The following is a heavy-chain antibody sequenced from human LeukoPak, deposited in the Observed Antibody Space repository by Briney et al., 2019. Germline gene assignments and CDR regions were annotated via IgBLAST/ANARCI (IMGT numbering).Heavy chain of an antibody. CDR3: ARHGSDNFWSGYWAEYNIDV. CDR2: IYYSGST. V-gene: IGHV4-39*01. CDR1: GGSISSSSYY. J-gene: IGHJ6*03. D-gene: IGHD3-3*01. Sequence: PSETLSLTCTVSGGSISSSSYYWGWIRQPPGKGLEWIGSIYYSGSTYYNPSLKSRVTISVDTSKNQFSLKLSPVTAADTAVYYCARHGSDNFWSGYWAEYNIDVWGKGTTVTVSS.